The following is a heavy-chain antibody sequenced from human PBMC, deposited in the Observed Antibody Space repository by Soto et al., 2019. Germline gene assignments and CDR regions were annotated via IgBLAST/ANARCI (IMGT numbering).Heavy chain of an antibody. CDR1: GGSISSYY. Sequence: SETLSLTCTVSGGSISSYYWSWIRQPPGKGLEWIGYIYYSGSTNYNPSLKSRVTISVDTSKNQFSLKLSSVTAADTAVCYCARFNIVVVPAAISGWFDPWGQGTLVTVSS. D-gene: IGHD2-2*01. V-gene: IGHV4-59*01. CDR2: IYYSGST. CDR3: ARFNIVVVPAAISGWFDP. J-gene: IGHJ5*02.